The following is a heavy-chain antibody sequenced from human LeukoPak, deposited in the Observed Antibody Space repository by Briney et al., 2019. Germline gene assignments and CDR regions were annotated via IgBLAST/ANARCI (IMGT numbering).Heavy chain of an antibody. CDR2: ISSSSSYI. D-gene: IGHD5-18*01. Sequence: PGGSLRPSCAASGFTFSSYSMNWVRQAPGKGLEWVSSISSSSSYIYYADSVKGRFTISRDNAKNSLYLQMNSLRAEDTAVYYCARPDTAMVRGYYFDYWGQGTLVTVSS. J-gene: IGHJ4*02. V-gene: IGHV3-21*01. CDR1: GFTFSSYS. CDR3: ARPDTAMVRGYYFDY.